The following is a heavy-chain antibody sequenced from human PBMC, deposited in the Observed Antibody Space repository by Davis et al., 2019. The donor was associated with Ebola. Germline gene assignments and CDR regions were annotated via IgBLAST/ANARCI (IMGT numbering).Heavy chain of an antibody. CDR3: ARDRYCSGGGCPDYYYGMDV. V-gene: IGHV3-30*03. CDR2: ISYDANNK. D-gene: IGHD2-15*01. Sequence: GGSLRLSCAASGFSFSSYGMHWVRQAPGKGLAWVAVISYDANNKYYADAVKGRFTISRDNSRTTLYLQMDSLRAEDTAVYYCARDRYCSGGGCPDYYYGMDVWGQGTTVTVSS. CDR1: GFSFSSYG. J-gene: IGHJ6*02.